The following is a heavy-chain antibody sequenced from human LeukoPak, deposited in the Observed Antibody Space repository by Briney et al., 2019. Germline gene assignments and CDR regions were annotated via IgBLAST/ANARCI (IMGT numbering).Heavy chain of an antibody. J-gene: IGHJ4*02. CDR2: IYYSGST. V-gene: IGHV4-31*03. D-gene: IGHD2-21*02. CDR3: ARLPYCGSDCYFDY. Sequence: PSETLSLTCTVSGGSISSGGYYWSWIRQHPGKGLEWIAYIYYSGSTYYHPSLKSRVIISVDTSKNQFSLKLSSVTAADTAVYYCARLPYCGSDCYFDYWGQGALVTVSS. CDR1: GGSISSGGYY.